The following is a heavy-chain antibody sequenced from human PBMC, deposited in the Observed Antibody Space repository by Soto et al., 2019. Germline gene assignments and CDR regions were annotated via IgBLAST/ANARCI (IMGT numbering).Heavy chain of an antibody. CDR2: ISAYNGNT. V-gene: IGHV1-18*01. CDR1: GYTFTSYG. CDR3: ARDCDYRSGSYCR. J-gene: IGHJ4*02. D-gene: IGHD3-10*01. Sequence: QVQLVQSGAEVKKPGASVKVSCKASGYTFTSYGISWVRQAPGQGLEWMGWISAYNGNTNYAQKLQGRVTMTTDTPTSPSYMEPRSLTSADPAVYYCARDCDYRSGSYCRWGQGTLVTASS.